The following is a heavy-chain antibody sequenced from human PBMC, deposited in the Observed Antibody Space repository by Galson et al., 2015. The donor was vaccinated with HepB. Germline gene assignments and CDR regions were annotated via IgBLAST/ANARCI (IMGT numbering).Heavy chain of an antibody. Sequence: PALVKPTQTLTLTCTFSGFSLSTSGVGVGWIRQPPGKALEWLALIYWDDDKRYSPSLKSRLTITKDTSKNQVVLTMTNMDPVDTATYYCAHKDYDILTGYSSSFDYWGQGTLVTVSS. CDR2: IYWDDDK. CDR1: GFSLSTSGVG. J-gene: IGHJ4*02. CDR3: AHKDYDILTGYSSSFDY. D-gene: IGHD3-9*01. V-gene: IGHV2-5*02.